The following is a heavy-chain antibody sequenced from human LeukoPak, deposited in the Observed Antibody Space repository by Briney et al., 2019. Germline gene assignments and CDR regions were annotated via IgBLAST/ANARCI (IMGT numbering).Heavy chain of an antibody. CDR3: AKDDYDILTGYYSPYYYYYYGMDV. Sequence: GGSLRLSCAASGFTFSSYGMHWVRQAPGKGLEWVAVISYDGSNKYYADSVKGRFTISRDNSKNTLYLQMNSLRAEDTAVYYCAKDDYDILTGYYSPYYYYYYGMDVWGQGTTVTVSS. J-gene: IGHJ6*02. D-gene: IGHD3-9*01. CDR1: GFTFSSYG. V-gene: IGHV3-30*18. CDR2: ISYDGSNK.